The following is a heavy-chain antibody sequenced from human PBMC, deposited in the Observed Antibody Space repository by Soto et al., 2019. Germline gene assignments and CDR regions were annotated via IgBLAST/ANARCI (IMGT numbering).Heavy chain of an antibody. Sequence: SVKVSCKASGYTFTSYYMHWVRQAPGQGLEWMGIINPSGGSTSYAQKFQGRVTMTRDTSTSTVYMELSSLRSEDTAVYYCARDPGQWYSGSSDAFDIWGQGTMVTVSS. CDR1: GYTFTSYY. D-gene: IGHD1-26*01. CDR2: INPSGGST. CDR3: ARDPGQWYSGSSDAFDI. V-gene: IGHV1-46*01. J-gene: IGHJ3*02.